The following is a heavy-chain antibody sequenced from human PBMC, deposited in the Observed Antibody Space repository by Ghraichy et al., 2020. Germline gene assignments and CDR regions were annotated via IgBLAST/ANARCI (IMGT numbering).Heavy chain of an antibody. Sequence: LSLTCAASGFTFSKYWMTWVRQAPGKGLEWVANIKQDGSEKHYVDSVKGRLTISRDNAKNSLYLEMNSLRAEDTAIYFCARGAFCGADCYTQYYFDYWGRGTPVTVS. CDR1: GFTFSKYW. V-gene: IGHV3-7*01. CDR3: ARGAFCGADCYTQYYFDY. D-gene: IGHD2-21*02. CDR2: IKQDGSEK. J-gene: IGHJ4*02.